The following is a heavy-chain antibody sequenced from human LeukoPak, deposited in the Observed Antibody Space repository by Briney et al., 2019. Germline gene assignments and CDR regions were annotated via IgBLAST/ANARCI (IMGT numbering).Heavy chain of an antibody. CDR1: GYTFTSYD. CDR3: ARAERDYYGSGSPYLGMDV. D-gene: IGHD3-10*01. Sequence: ASVKVSCKASGYTFTSYDINWVRQATGQGLEWMGWMNPNSGNTGYAQKFQGRVTMTRNTSISTAYMELSSLRSEDTAVYYCARAERDYYGSGSPYLGMDVWGQGTTVTVS. V-gene: IGHV1-8*01. CDR2: MNPNSGNT. J-gene: IGHJ6*02.